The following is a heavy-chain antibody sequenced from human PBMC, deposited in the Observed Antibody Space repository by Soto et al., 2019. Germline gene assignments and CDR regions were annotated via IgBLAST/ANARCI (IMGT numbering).Heavy chain of an antibody. J-gene: IGHJ3*02. CDR3: ARDRQGIKTYEPFDI. CDR1: GYTFTRYD. CDR2: MSPNTGTI. Sequence: ASVKVSCKASGYTFTRYDINWVRQATGRGPEWMGWMSPNTGTIVYAQKFQGRVTMTRNTSTSTAYMTLSSLRSEATAVYYCARDRQGIKTYEPFDIWGQGTTVTVSS. D-gene: IGHD1-20*01. V-gene: IGHV1-8*01.